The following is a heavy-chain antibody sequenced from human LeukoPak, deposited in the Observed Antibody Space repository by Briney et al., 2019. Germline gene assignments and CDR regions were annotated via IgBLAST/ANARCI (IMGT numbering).Heavy chain of an antibody. Sequence: GGSLRLSCAASGFTFSSYAMHWVRQAPGKGREWVAVISYDGSNKYYADSVKGRFTISRGNSKNTLYLQMNSLRAEDTAVYYCARDQGYSGYDYAKYYFDYWGQGTLVTVSP. CDR2: ISYDGSNK. J-gene: IGHJ4*02. CDR3: ARDQGYSGYDYAKYYFDY. V-gene: IGHV3-30-3*01. D-gene: IGHD5-12*01. CDR1: GFTFSSYA.